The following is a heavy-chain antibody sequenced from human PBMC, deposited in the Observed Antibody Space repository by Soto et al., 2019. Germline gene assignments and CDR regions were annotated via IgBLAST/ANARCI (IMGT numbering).Heavy chain of an antibody. D-gene: IGHD2-2*03. V-gene: IGHV4-59*01. CDR2: IHYNGNT. CDR1: GGSISSYS. CDR3: AREGNLGRWIQPLDS. Sequence: PEETLSLTCTVSGGSISSYSWSWIRQPPGKGLEWIGNIHYNGNTKYSPSLKSRVTMSVDTSKNHFSLKLISVTTADTAVYFCAREGNLGRWIQPLDSWGQGTLVTVSS. J-gene: IGHJ4*02.